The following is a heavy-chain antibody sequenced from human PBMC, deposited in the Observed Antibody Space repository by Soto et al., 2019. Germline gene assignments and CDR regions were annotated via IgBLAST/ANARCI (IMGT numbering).Heavy chain of an antibody. CDR2: VSHIGST. D-gene: IGHD6-19*01. CDR3: SRIAVSGPRTGFDY. Sequence: SETLSLTCSVSGGSISNSSYLWGWVRQPPGKGPQWIGSVSHIGSTNYNKSLKSRLTISVGTSKTQSSLRLDSVTAADTAVYYCSRIAVSGPRTGFDYWGQGILVTVSS. J-gene: IGHJ4*02. CDR1: GGSISNSSYL. V-gene: IGHV4-39*01.